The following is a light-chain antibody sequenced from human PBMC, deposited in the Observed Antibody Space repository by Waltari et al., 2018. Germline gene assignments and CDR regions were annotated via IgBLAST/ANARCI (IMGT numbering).Light chain of an antibody. Sequence: QSVLTQPPSVSGAPGQRVTISCTGSSSNIGAGSDVHWYQHLPRTAPKLLIYEKYTRPSGVADRFSASKSGTSASLAITGLQAEDEADYSCQSYDSLSDSYVFGTGTKVTVL. J-gene: IGLJ1*01. CDR2: EKY. CDR1: SSNIGAGSD. CDR3: QSYDSLSDSYV. V-gene: IGLV1-40*01.